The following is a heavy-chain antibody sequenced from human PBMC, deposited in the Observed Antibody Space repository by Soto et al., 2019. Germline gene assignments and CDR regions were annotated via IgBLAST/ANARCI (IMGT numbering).Heavy chain of an antibody. J-gene: IGHJ5*02. CDR3: ARARGYTFGYNYFDP. CDR2: INPSDGRT. Sequence: QVQMVQSGAEVKKPGASVKVSCMASGYPFTSYHMHGMRQAPGQGLEWMGIINPSDGRTRYGEKFQGRVTMTRDTSTSTVYMELSSLRSEDTAVYYCARARGYTFGYNYFDPWGQGTLVTVS. CDR1: GYPFTSYH. V-gene: IGHV1-46*01. D-gene: IGHD5-18*01.